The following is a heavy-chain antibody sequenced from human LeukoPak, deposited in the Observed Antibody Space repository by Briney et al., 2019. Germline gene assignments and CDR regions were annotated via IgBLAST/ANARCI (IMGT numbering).Heavy chain of an antibody. Sequence: SVKVSCKASGYTFTSYDISWVRQAPGQGLEWMGGIIPIFGTANYAQKFQGRVTITADKSTSTAYMELSSLRSEDTAVYYCARAPSDSSSYYYYYYMDVWGKGTTVTVSS. V-gene: IGHV1-69*06. CDR1: GYTFTSYD. D-gene: IGHD3-22*01. J-gene: IGHJ6*03. CDR3: ARAPSDSSSYYYYYYMDV. CDR2: IIPIFGTA.